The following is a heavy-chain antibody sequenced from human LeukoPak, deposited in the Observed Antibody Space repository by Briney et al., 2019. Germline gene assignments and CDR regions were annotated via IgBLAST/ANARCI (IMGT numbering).Heavy chain of an antibody. V-gene: IGHV3-30-3*01. CDR1: GFTFSSYA. J-gene: IGHJ3*02. CDR3: ARGPQQLEADVDAFDI. Sequence: GGSLRLSCAASGFTFSSYAMHWVRQAPGKGLEWVAVISYDGSNKYYADSVKGRFTISRDNSKNTLYLQMNSLRAEDTAVYYCARGPQQLEADVDAFDIWGQGTMVTVSS. CDR2: ISYDGSNK. D-gene: IGHD6-13*01.